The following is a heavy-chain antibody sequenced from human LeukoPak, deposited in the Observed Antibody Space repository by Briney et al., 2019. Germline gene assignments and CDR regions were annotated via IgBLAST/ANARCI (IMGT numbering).Heavy chain of an antibody. CDR2: ISGGGVTT. V-gene: IGHV3-23*01. D-gene: IGHD2-2*01. Sequence: PGGSLRLSCAASGFTFSNYGMSWVRQAPGKGLEWVSAISGGGVTTYYADSVKGRFTISRDNSKNTLYLQMNSLRAEDTAVYYCSKWKAIVLVPAARSPIDYWGQGTLVTVSS. J-gene: IGHJ4*02. CDR1: GFTFSNYG. CDR3: SKWKAIVLVPAARSPIDY.